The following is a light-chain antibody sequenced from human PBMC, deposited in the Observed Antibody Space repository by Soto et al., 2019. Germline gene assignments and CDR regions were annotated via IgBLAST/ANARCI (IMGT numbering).Light chain of an antibody. V-gene: IGLV3-9*01. CDR3: HVWDHRGSYV. CDR2: SDT. CDR1: NIGSNS. J-gene: IGLJ1*01. Sequence: SYELTQPLSVSVALGQTARITCGGYNIGSNSVHWYQQKPGQAPVLVIYSDTNRPSGIPERFSGSTSGNTATLTVSRAQAGDEADYYCHVWDHRGSYVFGTGTKLTVL.